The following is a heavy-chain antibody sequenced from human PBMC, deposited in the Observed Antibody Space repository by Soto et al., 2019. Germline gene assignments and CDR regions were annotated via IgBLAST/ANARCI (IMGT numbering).Heavy chain of an antibody. CDR3: ARADQSYDSSGEGVYYFDY. V-gene: IGHV4-59*01. CDR2: VYYSGST. J-gene: IGHJ4*02. CDR1: GGSIRSYY. D-gene: IGHD3-22*01. Sequence: PSETLSLTCTVSGGSIRSYYWTWIRQPPGKGLEWIGYVYYSGSTNKNPSLKSRATISVDTSKNQFSLKLSSVTAADTAVYCCARADQSYDSSGEGVYYFDYWGQGTLVTV.